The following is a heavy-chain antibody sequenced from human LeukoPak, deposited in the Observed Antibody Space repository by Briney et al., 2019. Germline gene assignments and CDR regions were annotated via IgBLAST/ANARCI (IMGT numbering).Heavy chain of an antibody. D-gene: IGHD3-22*01. CDR1: GYTFTGYY. Sequence: ASVKVSCKASGYTFTGYYMHWVRQAPGQGLEWMGWINPNSGGTNYAQKLQGRVTMTTDTSTSTAYMELRSLRSDDTAVYYCARSLDSSGYYQLVVDYWGQGTLVTVSS. V-gene: IGHV1-2*02. J-gene: IGHJ4*02. CDR2: INPNSGGT. CDR3: ARSLDSSGYYQLVVDY.